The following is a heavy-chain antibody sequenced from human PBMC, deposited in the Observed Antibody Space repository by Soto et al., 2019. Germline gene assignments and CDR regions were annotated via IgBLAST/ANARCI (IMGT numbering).Heavy chain of an antibody. CDR1: GYTFTGYY. CDR3: ARENGSDFGSGCSYGIDV. D-gene: IGHD3-3*01. V-gene: IGHV1-2*04. J-gene: IGHJ6*02. CDR2: INPNSGGT. Sequence: GASVKVSCKASGYTFTGYYMHWVRQAPGQGLEWMGWINPNSGGTNYAQKFQGWVTMTRDTSISKEYMKLSRLRLDDTAVYYCARENGSDFGSGCSYGIDVRGQGTTVTVSS.